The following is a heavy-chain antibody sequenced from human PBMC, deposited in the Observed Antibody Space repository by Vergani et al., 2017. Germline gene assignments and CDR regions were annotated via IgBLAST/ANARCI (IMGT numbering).Heavy chain of an antibody. V-gene: IGHV2-5*02. D-gene: IGHD6-19*01. Sequence: QITLKESGPTLVKPTQTLTLTCTFSGFSLTTRGVAVGWIRQPPGKALEWLAIVFWDDDKRYSPSLRNRVTITRDTSRNQVVLTMTNMDPVDTATYYCALLGESSGPSAVQHWGQGTLVTVSS. J-gene: IGHJ1*01. CDR3: ALLGESSGPSAVQH. CDR1: GFSLTTRGVA. CDR2: VFWDDDK.